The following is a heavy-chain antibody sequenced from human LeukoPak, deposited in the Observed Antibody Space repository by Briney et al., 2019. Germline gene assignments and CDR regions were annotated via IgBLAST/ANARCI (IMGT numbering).Heavy chain of an antibody. J-gene: IGHJ5*01. CDR1: GYTSTTYG. CDR2: ISAYNGNT. CDR3: ARDRSSGSYYPNWFDS. Sequence: ASVKVSCKASGYTSTTYGISWVRQAPGQGLEWMGWISAYNGNTNYAQKFQGRVTVTTDTSTSTAYMEPRSLRSDDTAVYYCARDRSSGSYYPNWFDSWGQGTLVTVSS. V-gene: IGHV1-18*01. D-gene: IGHD3-10*01.